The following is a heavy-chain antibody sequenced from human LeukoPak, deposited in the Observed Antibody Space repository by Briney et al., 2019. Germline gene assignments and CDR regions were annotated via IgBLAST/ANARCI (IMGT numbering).Heavy chain of an antibody. V-gene: IGHV1-18*01. J-gene: IGHJ4*02. CDR1: SYTFRSKG. CDR3: ATVSWHGGYCSRTSCYDYDY. D-gene: IGHD2-2*01. CDR2: VSGNNGNT. Sequence: ASVKVSCKAASYTFRSKGFTWVRQAPGQGLEWVGWVSGNNGNTNYARRLQGGVTMTTDTSSSTVYMELRSLRPDDTAVYFCATVSWHGGYCSRTSCYDYDYWGQGTLVTVSS.